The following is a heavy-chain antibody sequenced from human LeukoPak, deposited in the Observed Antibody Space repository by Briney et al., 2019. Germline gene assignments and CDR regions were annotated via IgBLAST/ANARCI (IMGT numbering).Heavy chain of an antibody. D-gene: IGHD3-22*01. Sequence: GGSLRLSCAASGFTFSSYSMNWVRQAPGKGLEWVGFIRSKAYGGTTEYAASVKGRFTISRDDSKSIAYLQMNSLKTEDTAVYYCTRDPLYYYDSSGDYWGQGTLVTVSS. CDR1: GFTFSSYS. J-gene: IGHJ4*02. CDR3: TRDPLYYYDSSGDY. V-gene: IGHV3-49*04. CDR2: IRSKAYGGTT.